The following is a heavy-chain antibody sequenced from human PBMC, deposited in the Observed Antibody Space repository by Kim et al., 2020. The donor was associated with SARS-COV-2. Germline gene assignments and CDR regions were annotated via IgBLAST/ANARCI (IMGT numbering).Heavy chain of an antibody. J-gene: IGHJ4*02. V-gene: IGHV3-53*01. D-gene: IGHD2-15*01. CDR3: ARDGDLYCSGGSCYRVDY. CDR2: IYSGGST. Sequence: GGSLRLSCAASGFTVSSNYMSWVRQAPGKGLEWVSVIYSGGSTYYADSVKGRFTISRDNSKNTLYLQMNSLRAEDTAVYYCARDGDLYCSGGSCYRVDYWGQGTLVTVSS. CDR1: GFTVSSNY.